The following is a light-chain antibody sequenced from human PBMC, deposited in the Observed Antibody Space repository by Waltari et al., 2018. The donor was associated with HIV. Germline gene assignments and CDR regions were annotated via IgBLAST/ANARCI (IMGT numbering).Light chain of an antibody. V-gene: IGKV3D-15*03. CDR2: ATS. CDR1: QNIGNK. CDR3: QQYNGSWT. Sequence: EIVMPQSPVTLSVSPGERATLSCRASQNIGNKIVWYQRRPGQSPRLVIFATSVRATGIPTRFSGSGSGTDFALTITTLQPEDYGMYYCQQYNGSWTFGRGTRVE. J-gene: IGKJ1*01.